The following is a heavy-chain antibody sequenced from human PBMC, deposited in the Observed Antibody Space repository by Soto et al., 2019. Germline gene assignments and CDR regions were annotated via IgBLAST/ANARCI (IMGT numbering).Heavy chain of an antibody. J-gene: IGHJ4*02. CDR3: AKDLYGSGSPYDY. Sequence: EVQLLESGGGLVQPGGSLRLSCAASGFTFSSYAMSWVRQAPGKGLEWVSAISGSGGSTYYADSVKGRFTISRDNSKNTLYLQMHGLRAEDTAVYYCAKDLYGSGSPYDYWGQGTLVTVSS. CDR1: GFTFSSYA. D-gene: IGHD3-10*01. V-gene: IGHV3-23*01. CDR2: ISGSGGST.